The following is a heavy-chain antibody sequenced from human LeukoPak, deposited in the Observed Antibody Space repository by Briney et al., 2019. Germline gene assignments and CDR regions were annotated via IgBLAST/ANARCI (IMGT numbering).Heavy chain of an antibody. J-gene: IGHJ5*02. D-gene: IGHD2-2*01. V-gene: IGHV1-69*13. Sequence: SVKVSFKASGGTFSIYAISWVRQAPGQGLEWMGGIIPIFGTANYAQKFQGRVTITADESTSTAYMELSSLRSEDTAVYYCARTLAIVPAAILAYNWFDPWGQGTLVTVSS. CDR2: IIPIFGTA. CDR1: GGTFSIYA. CDR3: ARTLAIVPAAILAYNWFDP.